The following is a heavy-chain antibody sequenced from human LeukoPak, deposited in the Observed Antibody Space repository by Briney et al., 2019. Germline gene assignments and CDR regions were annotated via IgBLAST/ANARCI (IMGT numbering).Heavy chain of an antibody. CDR1: GFTFSSYS. CDR3: AKDRTSMVATFFDY. V-gene: IGHV3-21*04. J-gene: IGHJ4*02. CDR2: ISSSSSYI. Sequence: PGGSLRLSCAASGFTFSSYSMNWVRQAPGKGLEWVSSISSSSSYIYYADSVKGRFTISRDNAKNSLYLQMNSLRAEDTALYYCAKDRTSMVATFFDYWGQGTLVTVSS. D-gene: IGHD5-12*01.